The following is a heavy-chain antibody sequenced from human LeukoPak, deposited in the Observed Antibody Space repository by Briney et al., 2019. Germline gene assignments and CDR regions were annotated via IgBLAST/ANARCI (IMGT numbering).Heavy chain of an antibody. CDR3: ARGGPDFWSGYYTGYYYYYMDV. J-gene: IGHJ6*03. D-gene: IGHD3-3*01. CDR1: GGSFSGYY. CDR2: INHSGST. Sequence: SETLSLTCAAYGGSFSGYYWSWIRQPPGKGLEWIGEINHSGSTNYNPSLKSRVTISVDTSKNQFSLKLSSVTAADTAVYYCARGGPDFWSGYYTGYYYYYMDVWGKGTTVTVSS. V-gene: IGHV4-34*01.